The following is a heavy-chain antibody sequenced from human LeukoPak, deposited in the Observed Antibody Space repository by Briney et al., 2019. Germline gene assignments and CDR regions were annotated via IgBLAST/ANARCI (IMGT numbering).Heavy chain of an antibody. Sequence: GESLRLSCAASGFTFSSYAMSWVRQAPGKGLDWVSGMSGGGGSTFYADSVKGRFSISRGNSKNTLYLQVNSLRAEDTAVYYCAKGHQECTTASCSCYFDFWGQGTLVTVSS. CDR2: MSGGGGST. CDR1: GFTFSSYA. CDR3: AKGHQECTTASCSCYFDF. J-gene: IGHJ4*02. D-gene: IGHD2-2*01. V-gene: IGHV3-23*01.